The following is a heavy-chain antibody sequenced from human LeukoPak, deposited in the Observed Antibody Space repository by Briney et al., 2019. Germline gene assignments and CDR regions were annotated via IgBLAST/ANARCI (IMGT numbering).Heavy chain of an antibody. Sequence: GESLKISCKGSGYSFTSYWIGWVRQMPGKGLEWMGIIYPGDSDTRYSPSFQGQVTISADKSISTAYLQWSSLKASDTAMYYCARAGRLYYDILTGYYPPLLDYWGQGTLVTVSS. J-gene: IGHJ4*02. CDR2: IYPGDSDT. V-gene: IGHV5-51*01. D-gene: IGHD3-9*01. CDR3: ARAGRLYYDILTGYYPPLLDY. CDR1: GYSFTSYW.